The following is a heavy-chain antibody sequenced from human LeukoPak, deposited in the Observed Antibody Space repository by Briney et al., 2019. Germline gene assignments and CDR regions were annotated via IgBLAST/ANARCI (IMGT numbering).Heavy chain of an antibody. CDR2: ISSSSSYI. CDR3: ARDREVVGIAVAGTIFGY. CDR1: GFTFSSYS. J-gene: IGHJ4*02. D-gene: IGHD6-19*01. Sequence: TSGGSLRLSCAASGFTFSSYSMNWVRQAPGKGLEWVSSISSSSSYIYYADSVKGRFTISRDNAKNSLYLQMNSLRAEDTAVYYCARDREVVGIAVAGTIFGYWGQGTLVTVSS. V-gene: IGHV3-21*01.